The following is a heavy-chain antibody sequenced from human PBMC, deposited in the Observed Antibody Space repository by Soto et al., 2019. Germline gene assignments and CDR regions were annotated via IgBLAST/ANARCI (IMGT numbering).Heavy chain of an antibody. Sequence: SDTLSLTCTVSGGSISIYYWSWIRQPPGKGLEWIGYIYYSGSTNYNPSLKSRVTISVDTSKNQFSLKLSSVTAADTAVYYCASRYIGCDLDAFDIWGQGTMVTVSS. CDR2: IYYSGST. D-gene: IGHD5-12*01. CDR1: GGSISIYY. J-gene: IGHJ3*02. CDR3: ASRYIGCDLDAFDI. V-gene: IGHV4-59*08.